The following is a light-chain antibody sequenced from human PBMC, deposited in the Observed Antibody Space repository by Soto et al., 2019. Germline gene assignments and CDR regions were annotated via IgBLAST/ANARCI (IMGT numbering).Light chain of an antibody. V-gene: IGKV3-11*01. CDR2: DAS. J-gene: IGKJ5*01. CDR3: QQRSNWPPIT. Sequence: IVSTQTTATRSLSPEERATRSCRASQSVSSYLAWYQQKPGQAPRLLIYDASNRATGIPARFSGSGSGTDFTLTISSLEPEDFAVYYCQQRSNWPPITFGQGTRLEIK. CDR1: QSVSSY.